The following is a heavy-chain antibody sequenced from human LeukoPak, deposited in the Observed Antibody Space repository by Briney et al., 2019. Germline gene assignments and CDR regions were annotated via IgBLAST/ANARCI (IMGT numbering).Heavy chain of an antibody. CDR3: ARVGLRYFDWLLSSSHDAFDI. J-gene: IGHJ3*02. CDR1: GYTFTSYD. D-gene: IGHD3-9*01. CDR2: MNPNSGNT. Sequence: ASVKVSCKASGYTFTSYDINWVRQATGQGLERMGWMNPNSGNTGYAQKFQGRVTMTRNTSISTAYMELSSLRSEDTAVYYCARVGLRYFDWLLSSSHDAFDIWGQGTMVTVSS. V-gene: IGHV1-8*01.